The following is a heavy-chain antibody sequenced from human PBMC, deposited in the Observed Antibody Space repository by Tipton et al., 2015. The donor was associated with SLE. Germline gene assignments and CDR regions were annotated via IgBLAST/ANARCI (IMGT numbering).Heavy chain of an antibody. CDR3: ARGLKQWLAGWYFDL. D-gene: IGHD6-19*01. CDR2: IKQDGSEK. V-gene: IGHV3-7*03. CDR1: GFPFSSYA. J-gene: IGHJ2*01. Sequence: GSLRLSCAASGFPFSSYAMSWVRQAPGKGLEWVANIKQDGSEKYYVDSVKGRFTISRDNAKNSLYLQMNSLRAEDTAVYYCARGLKQWLAGWYFDLWGRGTLVTGSS.